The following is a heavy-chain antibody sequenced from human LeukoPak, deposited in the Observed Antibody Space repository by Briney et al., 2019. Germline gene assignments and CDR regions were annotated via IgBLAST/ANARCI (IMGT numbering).Heavy chain of an antibody. J-gene: IGHJ4*02. CDR2: IYYSGST. CDR3: ARSERYSSGWYFYFDY. D-gene: IGHD6-19*01. Sequence: SETLSLTCTVPGGSISSYYWSWIRRSPGKGLEWIGYIYYSGSTNYNPSLKSRVTISVDTSKNQFSLKLSSVTAADTAVYYCARSERYSSGWYFYFDYWGQGTLVTVSS. V-gene: IGHV4-59*01. CDR1: GGSISSYY.